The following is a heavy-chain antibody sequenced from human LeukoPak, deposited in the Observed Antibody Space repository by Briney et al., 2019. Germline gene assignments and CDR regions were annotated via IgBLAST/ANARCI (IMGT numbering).Heavy chain of an antibody. J-gene: IGHJ4*02. V-gene: IGHV3-23*01. CDR1: GFTFSSYA. Sequence: GGSLRLTCAASGFTFSSYAMSWVRQAPGKGLEWVSAISGSGGSTYYADSVKGRFTISRDNSKNTLYLQMNSLRAEDTAVYYCARDIAAAGSAGLDYWGQGTLVTVS. D-gene: IGHD6-13*01. CDR3: ARDIAAAGSAGLDY. CDR2: ISGSGGST.